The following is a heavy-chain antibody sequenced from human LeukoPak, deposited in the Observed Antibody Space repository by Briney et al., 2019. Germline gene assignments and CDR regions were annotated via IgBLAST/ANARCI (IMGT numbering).Heavy chain of an antibody. CDR1: RFSFSASL. V-gene: IGHV3-64D*09. D-gene: IGHD3-16*01. CDR3: VKDNGQGGFDY. J-gene: IGHJ4*02. CDR2: ISSNGGST. Sequence: GGPLRLSCSASRFSFSASLMFWVRQAPGKGLEYVSAISSNGGSTYHADTVHGRFTISRDNSKNSLYLDMSSLRTEDTAVYYCVKDNGQGGFDYWGQGTLVTVSS.